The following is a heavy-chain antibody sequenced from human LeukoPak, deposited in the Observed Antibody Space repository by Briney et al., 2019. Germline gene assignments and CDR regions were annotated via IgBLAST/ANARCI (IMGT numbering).Heavy chain of an antibody. V-gene: IGHV3-48*03. CDR3: ASGPRSGLGH. D-gene: IGHD3-10*01. J-gene: IGHJ4*02. CDR1: GFTFSSYE. CDR2: ISSSGSTI. Sequence: GSLRLSCAASGFTFSSYEMNWVRQAPGKGLEWVSYISSSGSTIYYADSVKGRFTISRDNAKNSLYLQMNSLRAEDTAVYYCASGPRSGLGHWGQGTLVTVSS.